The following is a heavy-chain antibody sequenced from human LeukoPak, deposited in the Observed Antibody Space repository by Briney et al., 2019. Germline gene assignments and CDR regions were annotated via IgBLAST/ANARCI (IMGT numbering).Heavy chain of an antibody. CDR1: GYTFSDYF. CDR3: ARRGDGYIFHY. D-gene: IGHD5-24*01. CDR2: ITTHSGGT. Sequence: ASVKVSCKASGYTFSDYFLHWVRQAPGQGLEWMGWITTHSGGTNYAQKFQGRVTMTRDTSISTAYMELSRLTSDDTAVYYCARRGDGYIFHYWGQGTLVTVSS. V-gene: IGHV1-2*02. J-gene: IGHJ4*02.